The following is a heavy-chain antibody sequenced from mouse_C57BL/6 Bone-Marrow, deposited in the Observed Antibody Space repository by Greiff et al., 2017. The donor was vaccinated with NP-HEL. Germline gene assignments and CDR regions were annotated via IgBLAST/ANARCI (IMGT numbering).Heavy chain of an antibody. J-gene: IGHJ2*01. Sequence: VQLQQPGAELVKPGASVKLSCKASGYTFTSYWMHWVKQRPGQGLEWIGMIHPNSGSTNYNEKFKSKATLTVDKSSSTAYMQLSSLTSEDSAVYYCARALYYSYDEGYFDYWGQGTTLTVSS. CDR1: GYTFTSYW. V-gene: IGHV1-64*01. CDR2: IHPNSGST. CDR3: ARALYYSYDEGYFDY. D-gene: IGHD2-12*01.